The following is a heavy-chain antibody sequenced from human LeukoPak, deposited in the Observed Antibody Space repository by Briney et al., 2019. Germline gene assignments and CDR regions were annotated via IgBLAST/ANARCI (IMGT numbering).Heavy chain of an antibody. CDR3: ARDRDSYSSSNWFDP. CDR2: ISGYNGNT. D-gene: IGHD6-13*01. J-gene: IGHJ5*02. CDR1: GGTFSSYA. Sequence: ASVKVSCKASGGTFSSYAISWVRQAPGQGLEWMGWISGYNGNTNYAQKLQGRVTMTTDTSTSTAYMELRSLRSDDTAVYYCARDRDSYSSSNWFDPWGQGTLVTVSS. V-gene: IGHV1-18*01.